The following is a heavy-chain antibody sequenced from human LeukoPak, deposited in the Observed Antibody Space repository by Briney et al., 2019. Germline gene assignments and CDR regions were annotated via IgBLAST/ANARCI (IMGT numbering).Heavy chain of an antibody. CDR3: ARGGGYCRGGSCYEAAGSDFDY. D-gene: IGHD2-15*01. J-gene: IGHJ4*02. Sequence: SETLSLTCAVYGGSFSGYYWSWIRQPPGKGLEWIGEINHSGSTNYNPSLKSRVTISVDTSKNQFSLKLSSVTAADTAVYYCARGGGYCRGGSCYEAAGSDFDYWGQGTLVTVSS. CDR2: INHSGST. V-gene: IGHV4-34*01. CDR1: GGSFSGYY.